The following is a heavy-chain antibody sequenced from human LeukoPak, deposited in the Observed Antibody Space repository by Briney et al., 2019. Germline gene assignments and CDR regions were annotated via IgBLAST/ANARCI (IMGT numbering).Heavy chain of an antibody. V-gene: IGHV1-18*01. D-gene: IGHD4-11*01. Sequence: ASVTVSCKASGYTFTSYGISWVRQAPGQGREWMGWISAYNGNTNYAQKLQGRVTMTTDTSTSTAYMELRSLRSDDTAVYYCARSDMGGHDYSNDYFDYWGQGTLVTVSS. J-gene: IGHJ4*02. CDR2: ISAYNGNT. CDR1: GYTFTSYG. CDR3: ARSDMGGHDYSNDYFDY.